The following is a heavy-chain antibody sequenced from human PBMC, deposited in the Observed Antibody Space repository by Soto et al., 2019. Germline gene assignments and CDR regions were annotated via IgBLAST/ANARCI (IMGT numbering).Heavy chain of an antibody. Sequence: EVQLLESGGGLVQPGGSLRLSCAASGFTFSSYAMSWVRQAPGKGLEWVSAISGSGGSTYYADSVKGRFTISRDNSKNTLYLQMNSLRAEDTAVYYCAKGPRWLAGYSYGYQDYWGQGTLVTVSS. CDR2: ISGSGGST. D-gene: IGHD5-18*01. J-gene: IGHJ4*02. CDR3: AKGPRWLAGYSYGYQDY. CDR1: GFTFSSYA. V-gene: IGHV3-23*01.